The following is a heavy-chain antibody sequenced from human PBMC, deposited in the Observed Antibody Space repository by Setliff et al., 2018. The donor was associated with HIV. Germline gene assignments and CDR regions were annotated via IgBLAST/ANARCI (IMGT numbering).Heavy chain of an antibody. J-gene: IGHJ6*03. D-gene: IGHD3-9*01. CDR1: GYSFTSYD. V-gene: IGHV1-8*01. CDR2: MNPKSGNT. CDR3: ARAGGASCSYWGCHDILTGKYNDYYYYMDV. Sequence: ASVKVSCKASGYSFTSYDINWVRQATGQGLEWMGRMNPKSGNTGYAQKFQGRVTMTRNTSISTAYMELNSLRSEDTAVYYCARAGGASCSYWGCHDILTGKYNDYYYYMDVWGKGTTVTVSS.